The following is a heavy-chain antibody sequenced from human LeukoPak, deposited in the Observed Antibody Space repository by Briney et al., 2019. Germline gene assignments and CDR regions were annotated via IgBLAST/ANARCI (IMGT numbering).Heavy chain of an antibody. CDR2: ISSSSSYI. V-gene: IGHV3-21*01. CDR3: ARERETSSTSCYGV. Sequence: GGSLRLSCAASGFTFSSYSMNWVRQAPGKGLEWVSSISSSSSYIYYADSVKGRFTISRDNAKNSLYLQMNSLRAEDTAVYYCARERETSSTSCYGVWGRGTLVTVSS. J-gene: IGHJ4*02. CDR1: GFTFSSYS. D-gene: IGHD2-2*01.